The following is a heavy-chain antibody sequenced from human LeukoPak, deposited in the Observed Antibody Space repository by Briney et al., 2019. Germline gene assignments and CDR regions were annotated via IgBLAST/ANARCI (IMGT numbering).Heavy chain of an antibody. CDR1: GFTFSIYS. J-gene: IGHJ3*01. Sequence: SGGSLRLSCAASGFTFSIYSMNWVRQAPGKGLEWVSSIGGTSSSLYYAESVKGRFTISRGNARNSLYLQMNSLRADDTAVYYCAKEAGQDYGALDAFDVWGQGTMVTVSS. V-gene: IGHV3-21*01. D-gene: IGHD4-17*01. CDR3: AKEAGQDYGALDAFDV. CDR2: IGGTSSSL.